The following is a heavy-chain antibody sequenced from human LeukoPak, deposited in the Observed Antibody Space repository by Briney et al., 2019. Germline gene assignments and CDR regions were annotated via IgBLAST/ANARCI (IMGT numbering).Heavy chain of an antibody. CDR2: IYPGDSDT. J-gene: IGHJ5*02. CDR1: GYRFTSYW. Sequence: GESLKISCKGSGYRFTSYWIGWVRQMPGKGLEWMGIIYPGDSDTRYSPSFQGQVTISADKSISTAYLQWSSLKASDTAMYYCARRGQLLSNWFDPWGQGTLVTVSS. CDR3: ARRGQLLSNWFDP. D-gene: IGHD2-2*01. V-gene: IGHV5-51*01.